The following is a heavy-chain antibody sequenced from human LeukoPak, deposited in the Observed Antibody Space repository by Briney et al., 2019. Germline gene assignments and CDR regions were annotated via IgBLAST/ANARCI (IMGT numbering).Heavy chain of an antibody. CDR1: GSTFSSYS. J-gene: IGHJ4*02. CDR2: ISSRSSYI. V-gene: IGHV3-21*01. D-gene: IGHD4-11*01. Sequence: GGSLRLSCAASGSTFSSYSMNWVRQAPGKGLEWVSFISSRSSYIYYADSVKGRFTISRDNANNSLYLHMNSLRAEDTAVYYCASFRDYSNCNWGQGTLVTVSS. CDR3: ASFRDYSNCN.